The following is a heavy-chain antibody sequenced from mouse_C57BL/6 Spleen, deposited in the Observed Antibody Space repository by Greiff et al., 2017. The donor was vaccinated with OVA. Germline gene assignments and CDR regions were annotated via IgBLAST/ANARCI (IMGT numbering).Heavy chain of an antibody. Sequence: EVNVVESGEGLVKPGGSLKLSCAASGFTFSSYAMSWVRQTPEKRLEWVAYISSGGDYIYSADTVKGRFTISRDNARNTLYLQMSSLKSEETAMYYCTREGIYYYVSSPLAYWGQGTLVTVSA. D-gene: IGHD1-1*01. CDR3: TREGIYYYVSSPLAY. CDR2: ISSGGDYI. V-gene: IGHV5-9-1*02. CDR1: GFTFSSYA. J-gene: IGHJ3*01.